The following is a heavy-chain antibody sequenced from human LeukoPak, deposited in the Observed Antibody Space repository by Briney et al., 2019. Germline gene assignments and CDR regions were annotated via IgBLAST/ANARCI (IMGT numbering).Heavy chain of an antibody. D-gene: IGHD2-2*01. Sequence: GGSLRLSCAASGFTFSTYAMTWVRQAPGKGLEWVSAISGSGGSTYYADSVKGRFTIPRDNSKNTLYLQMNSLRAEDTAVYYCAKSHNRVVPAGDFDYWGQGTLVTVSS. CDR3: AKSHNRVVPAGDFDY. V-gene: IGHV3-23*01. J-gene: IGHJ4*02. CDR1: GFTFSTYA. CDR2: ISGSGGST.